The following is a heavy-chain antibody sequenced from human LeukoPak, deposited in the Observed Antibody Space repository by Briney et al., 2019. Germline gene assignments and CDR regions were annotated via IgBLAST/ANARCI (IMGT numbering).Heavy chain of an antibody. CDR3: ARHALDCSSTSCYPRIDY. V-gene: IGHV4-31*03. CDR2: IYYSGST. D-gene: IGHD2-2*01. CDR1: GGSISSGGSY. J-gene: IGHJ4*02. Sequence: SQTLSLTCTVSGGSISSGGSYWSWIRQHPGKGLEWIGYIYYSGSTYYNPSLKSRVTISVDTSKNQFSLKLSSVTAADTAVYYCARHALDCSSTSCYPRIDYWGQGTLVTVSS.